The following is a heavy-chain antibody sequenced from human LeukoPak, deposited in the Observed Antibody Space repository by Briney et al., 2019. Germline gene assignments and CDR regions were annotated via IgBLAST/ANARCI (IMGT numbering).Heavy chain of an antibody. Sequence: SETLSLTCTVSGGSISSYYWSWIRQPPGKGLEWIGYIYYSGSTNYNPSLKSRVTISVDTSKNQFSLKLSSVTAADTAVYYCATQGSGYYYSGWFDPWGQGTLVTVSS. V-gene: IGHV4-59*01. CDR2: IYYSGST. CDR3: ATQGSGYYYSGWFDP. J-gene: IGHJ5*02. D-gene: IGHD3-22*01. CDR1: GGSISSYY.